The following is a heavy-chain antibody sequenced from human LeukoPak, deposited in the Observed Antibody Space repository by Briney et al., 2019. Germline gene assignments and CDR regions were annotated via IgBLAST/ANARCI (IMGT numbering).Heavy chain of an antibody. CDR3: ARFAYCGGHCWYYFDY. CDR2: IYSSGST. J-gene: IGHJ4*02. Sequence: PSETLSLTCTVSGGSFSSSSYYWGWFRQPPGRGLEWIGYIYSSGSTNYNPSLKSRITISVDTSKNQFSLKLSSVTAADTAVYYCARFAYCGGHCWYYFDYWGQGPLVTVSS. D-gene: IGHD2-21*02. CDR1: GGSFSSSSYY. V-gene: IGHV4-61*01.